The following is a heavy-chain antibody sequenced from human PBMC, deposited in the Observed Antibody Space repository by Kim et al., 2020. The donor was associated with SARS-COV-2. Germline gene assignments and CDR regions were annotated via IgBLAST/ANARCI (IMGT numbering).Heavy chain of an antibody. Sequence: SETLSLTCNVSGYSISEGYYWGWIRQTPGQGLEWIGSIYHSGTTYYNPSLKSRVSLSVDTSKNQLSLKLSSVTAADTAKYYCARDAPVLRYFEAWGQGI. V-gene: IGHV4-38-2*02. CDR1: GYSISEGYY. J-gene: IGHJ3*01. CDR2: IYHSGTT. D-gene: IGHD3-9*01. CDR3: ARDAPVLRYFEA.